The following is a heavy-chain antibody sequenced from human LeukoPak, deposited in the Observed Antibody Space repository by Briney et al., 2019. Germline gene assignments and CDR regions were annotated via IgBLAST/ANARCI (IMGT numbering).Heavy chain of an antibody. D-gene: IGHD2-15*01. J-gene: IGHJ5*02. CDR2: ISYSGST. Sequence: SETLSLTCTVSGGSISGYYWSWIRQPPGKGLEWIGDISYSGSTHYNPSLKRRVTMSVDTSENQFSLNLNSVTAADTAVYYCARGFRYCSGGSCYPGVNWFDPWGQGTLVTVSS. CDR1: GGSISGYY. V-gene: IGHV4-59*08. CDR3: ARGFRYCSGGSCYPGVNWFDP.